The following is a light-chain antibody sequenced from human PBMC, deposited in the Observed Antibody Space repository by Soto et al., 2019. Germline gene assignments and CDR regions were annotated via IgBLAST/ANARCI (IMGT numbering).Light chain of an antibody. J-gene: IGKJ1*01. V-gene: IGKV1-39*01. CDR1: QSIDTY. CDR2: AAS. CDR3: QHYNSYSEA. Sequence: DIQMTQSPSSLSASFGDRVTLTCRASQSIDTYLNWYQQKPGTAPKLLMYAASTLHSGVPSRFSGSGSGTDFTLTISSLQPDDFATYYCQHYNSYSEAVGQGTKVELK.